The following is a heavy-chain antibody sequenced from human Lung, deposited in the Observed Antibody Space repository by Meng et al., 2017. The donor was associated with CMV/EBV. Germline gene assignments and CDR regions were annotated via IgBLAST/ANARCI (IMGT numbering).Heavy chain of an antibody. CDR1: GFTLSRYS. Sequence: SXAASGFTLSRYSMNWVRQAPGKGLEWVSSISTSSSYIYYRDSVKGRFTISRDNAMNSMSLQMKSLRAEDTAVYYCARVLETGAAFDVWGQGTMVTVSS. CDR3: ARVLETGAAFDV. J-gene: IGHJ3*01. D-gene: IGHD3-3*01. V-gene: IGHV3-21*01. CDR2: ISTSSSYI.